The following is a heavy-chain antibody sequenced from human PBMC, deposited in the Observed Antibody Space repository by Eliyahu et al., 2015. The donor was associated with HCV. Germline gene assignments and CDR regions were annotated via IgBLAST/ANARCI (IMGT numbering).Heavy chain of an antibody. Sequence: QVQLEQSGAEVKKPGSSVKVSCKASGGTFXTLSINWVRQAPGQGLEWMGRILPVFGSSNYAQKFQGRVSITADESTATAYLELNSLTSDDTAIFYCATVRASVTHRAEYFQHWGQGTLVTVS. D-gene: IGHD5/OR15-5a*01. CDR2: ILPVFGSS. V-gene: IGHV1-69*01. CDR1: GGTFXTLS. CDR3: ATVRASVTHRAEYFQH. J-gene: IGHJ1*01.